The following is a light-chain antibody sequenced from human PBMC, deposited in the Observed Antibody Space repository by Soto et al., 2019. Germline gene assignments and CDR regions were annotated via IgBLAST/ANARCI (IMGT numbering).Light chain of an antibody. CDR2: GAS. CDR1: QSVSSN. J-gene: IGKJ1*01. CDR3: HLYTNLPRT. Sequence: DIVIPKYPSTLSVSPEERATLSCMASQSVSSNLAWYQQKPGQAPRLLIYGASTRATGIPARFSGSGSGTEFTLTINSLQSEDFTVYYCHLYTNLPRTFAQGSKVDI. V-gene: IGKV3-15*01.